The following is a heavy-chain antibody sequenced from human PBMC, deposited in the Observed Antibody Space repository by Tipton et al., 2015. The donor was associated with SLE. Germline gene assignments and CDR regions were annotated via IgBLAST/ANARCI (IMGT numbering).Heavy chain of an antibody. Sequence: GSLRLSCAASGFTFSSYAMSWVRQAPGKGLEWVSAITSGGSTYYADSVKGRFTISRDNSKNTLYLQMNSLRAEDTAVYYCANSYSSSAYYYYYMDVWGKGTTVTVSS. CDR2: ITSGGST. CDR1: GFTFSSYA. CDR3: ANSYSSSAYYYYYMDV. J-gene: IGHJ6*03. V-gene: IGHV3-23*01. D-gene: IGHD6-6*01.